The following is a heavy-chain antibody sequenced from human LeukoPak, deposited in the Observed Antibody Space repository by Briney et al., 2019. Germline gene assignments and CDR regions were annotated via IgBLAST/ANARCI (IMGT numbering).Heavy chain of an antibody. CDR1: GFTFSSYA. Sequence: GGSLRLSCAASGFTFSSYAMHWVRQAPGKGLEWVAVISYDGSNKYYADSVKGRFTISRDNSKNTLYLQMNSLRAEDTAVYYCAKDQSRSSSNKGGGFDYWGQGTLVTVSS. CDR2: ISYDGSNK. CDR3: AKDQSRSSSNKGGGFDY. J-gene: IGHJ4*02. D-gene: IGHD6-6*01. V-gene: IGHV3-30-3*01.